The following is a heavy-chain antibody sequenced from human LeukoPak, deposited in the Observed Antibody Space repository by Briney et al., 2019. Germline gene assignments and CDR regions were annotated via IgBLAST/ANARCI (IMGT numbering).Heavy chain of an antibody. CDR1: GRSLSSSSYY. D-gene: IGHD5-18*01. CDR2: IYYSGSI. J-gene: IGHJ3*02. Sequence: SETLSLTCTVSGRSLSSSSYYWGWIRQPPGKGLERIGHIYYSGSINYSPSLKSRVTISVDTSKNQFSLKLSSVTAADTDVYYCARSEYSYGADAFDIWGQGTMVTVSS. CDR3: ARSEYSYGADAFDI. V-gene: IGHV4-61*01.